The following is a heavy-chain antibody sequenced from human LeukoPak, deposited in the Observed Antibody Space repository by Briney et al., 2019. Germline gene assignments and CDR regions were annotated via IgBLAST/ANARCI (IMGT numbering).Heavy chain of an antibody. J-gene: IGHJ4*02. V-gene: IGHV4-39*07. CDR2: MYYTGSS. CDR3: TGERNGSPHY. D-gene: IGHD5-24*01. CDR1: SGSISSSSSYY. Sequence: SETLSLTCTVSSGSISSSSSYYWSWVRQPPGKGLEWIASMYYTGSSYYNPSLKSRVTISLDTSKNQFSLKMTSVTAADTAVYFCTGERNGSPHYWGQGTQVTVSS.